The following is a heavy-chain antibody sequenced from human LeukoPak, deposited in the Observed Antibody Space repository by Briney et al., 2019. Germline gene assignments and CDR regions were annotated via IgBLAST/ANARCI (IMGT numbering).Heavy chain of an antibody. J-gene: IGHJ4*02. V-gene: IGHV1-46*01. Sequence: ASVKVSCKASGYTFTSYYMHWVRQAPGQGLEWMGIINPSGGSTSYAQKFQGRVTMTRDTSISTAHMELSRLRSDDTAVYYCARWGLTAGPYGYNSQYWGQGTLVTVSS. D-gene: IGHD5-24*01. CDR2: INPSGGST. CDR1: GYTFTSYY. CDR3: ARWGLTAGPYGYNSQY.